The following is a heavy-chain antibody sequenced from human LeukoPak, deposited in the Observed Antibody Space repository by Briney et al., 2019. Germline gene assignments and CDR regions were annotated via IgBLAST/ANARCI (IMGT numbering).Heavy chain of an antibody. CDR1: GFTVSSNY. D-gene: IGHD3-3*01. Sequence: GGSLRLSCAASGFTVSSNYMSWVRQAPGKGLEWVSVIYTGGSTYYADSVKGRFTISRDNSKNTLYLQMNSLRAEDTAVYYCAKEALTIFGRYYGMDVWGQGTTVTVSS. V-gene: IGHV3-53*01. CDR3: AKEALTIFGRYYGMDV. CDR2: IYTGGST. J-gene: IGHJ6*02.